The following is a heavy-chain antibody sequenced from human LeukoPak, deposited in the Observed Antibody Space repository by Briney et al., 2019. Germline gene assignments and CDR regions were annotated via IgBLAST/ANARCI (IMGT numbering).Heavy chain of an antibody. CDR2: VSNDGSTK. CDR3: AKDEGNTALFTHYFGY. CDR1: GFSFSSYG. V-gene: IGHV3-30*18. J-gene: IGHJ4*02. D-gene: IGHD5-18*01. Sequence: GRSLRLSCAASGFSFSSYGMHWVRQAPGKGLEWVAIVSNDGSTKYYAVSVKGRFTISRDNSKNTLYLQMDSLRAEDSAVYYCAKDEGNTALFTHYFGYWGQGTLVTVSS.